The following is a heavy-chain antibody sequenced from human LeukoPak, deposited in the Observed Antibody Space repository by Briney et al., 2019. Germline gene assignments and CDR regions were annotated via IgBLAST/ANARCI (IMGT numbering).Heavy chain of an antibody. V-gene: IGHV1-46*01. J-gene: IGHJ5*02. D-gene: IGHD1-26*01. CDR1: GYTFTGYY. CDR2: INPSGDFR. CDR3: ARDYSGQWEQLTGWWIDP. Sequence: VASVKVSCKASGYTFTGYYMHWVRQAPGQGLEWMAIINPSGDFRSYAQKFRGRVTVTRDMSTRTVYMELSDLRPEDTALYYCARDYSGQWEQLTGWWIDPWGQGTLVIVSS.